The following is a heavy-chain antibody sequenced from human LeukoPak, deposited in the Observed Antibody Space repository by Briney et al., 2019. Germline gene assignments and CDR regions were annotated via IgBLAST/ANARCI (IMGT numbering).Heavy chain of an antibody. CDR3: ARDREEKARIGGMDV. CDR2: ISDSSSYT. CDR1: RFIFSSYN. D-gene: IGHD3-16*01. J-gene: IGHJ6*02. V-gene: IGHV3-21*04. Sequence: PGGSPRLSCAASRFIFSSYNMNWVRQAPGKGLEWVSYISDSSSYTYYADSVKGRFTISRDNAKNSLYLQMNSLRAEDTAIYCARDREEKARIGGMDVWGQGTTVIVSS.